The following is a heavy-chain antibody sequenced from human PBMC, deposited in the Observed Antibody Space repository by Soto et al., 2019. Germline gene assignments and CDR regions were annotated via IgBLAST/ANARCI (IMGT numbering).Heavy chain of an antibody. J-gene: IGHJ5*02. V-gene: IGHV4-59*01. D-gene: IGHD3-10*01. CDR1: GASITTYY. Sequence: LTCSVSGASITTYYWGWIRQPPGKGLEWIGSISYSGSTKYNPSLESRVMISLDTSKNQFSLRLTSVTAADTALYYCARDWDSSGLFDPWGQGALVTVS. CDR2: ISYSGST. CDR3: ARDWDSSGLFDP.